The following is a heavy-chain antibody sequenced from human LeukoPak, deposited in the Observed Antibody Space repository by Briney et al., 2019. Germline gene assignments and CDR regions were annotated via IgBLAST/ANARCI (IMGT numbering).Heavy chain of an antibody. J-gene: IGHJ4*02. CDR3: ARVSYLRPYQLDS. D-gene: IGHD2-2*01. V-gene: IGHV1-18*01. CDR1: GYTFVSYG. CDR2: ISLKSGSA. Sequence: ASVKVSCKTSGYTFVSYGINWVRQAPGQGLEWMGWISLKSGSAGYAQRVQGRVTLTTDTSTNTAYMELRSLRADDTAVYYCARVSYLRPYQLDSWGQGTLVSISS.